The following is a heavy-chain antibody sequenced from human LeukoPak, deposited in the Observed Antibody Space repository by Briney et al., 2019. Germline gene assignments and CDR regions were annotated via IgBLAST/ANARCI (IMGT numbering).Heavy chain of an antibody. CDR1: GFTFSSYA. Sequence: GGSLRLFCAASGFTFSSYAMHWVRQAPGKGLEWVAVISYDGSNKYYADSVKGRFTISRDNSKNTLYLQMNSLRAEDTAVYYCAREATLEGAFDIWGQGTMVTVSS. J-gene: IGHJ3*02. CDR2: ISYDGSNK. CDR3: AREATLEGAFDI. V-gene: IGHV3-30*04.